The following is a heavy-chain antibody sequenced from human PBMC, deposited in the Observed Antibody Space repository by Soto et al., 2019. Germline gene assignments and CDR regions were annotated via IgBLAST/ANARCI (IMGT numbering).Heavy chain of an antibody. D-gene: IGHD3-22*01. V-gene: IGHV3-30*18. Sequence: QVQLVESGGGVVQPGRSLRLSCAASGFTFSSYGMHWVRQAPGKGLEWVAVISYDGSNKYYADSVKGRFTISRDNSKNTLYLQMNSLRAEDTAVYYCAKEPDYYYDSSGYYTDYWGQGTLVTVSS. J-gene: IGHJ4*02. CDR3: AKEPDYYYDSSGYYTDY. CDR2: ISYDGSNK. CDR1: GFTFSSYG.